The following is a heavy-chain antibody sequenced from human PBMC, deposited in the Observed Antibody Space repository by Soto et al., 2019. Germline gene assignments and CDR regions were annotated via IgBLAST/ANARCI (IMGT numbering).Heavy chain of an antibody. CDR1: GFTVSSSY. D-gene: IGHD3-16*02. J-gene: IGHJ4*02. V-gene: IGHV3-66*01. Sequence: GGSLRLSCAATGFTVSSSYMSWVRQAPGKGLEWVSGIYRSGNTYYADSAKGRFTISRDDSKNTLWLEMNSLRAEDTAVYYCAKALGELSPESYDYWGQGTLVTVSS. CDR2: IYRSGNT. CDR3: AKALGELSPESYDY.